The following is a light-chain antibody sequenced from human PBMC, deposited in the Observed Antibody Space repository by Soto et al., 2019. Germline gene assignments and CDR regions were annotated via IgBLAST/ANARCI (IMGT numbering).Light chain of an antibody. Sequence: EVVLTQSPATLSLSPGERATLSCRASQSVSNYLDWFQQKPGQAPRLLIYDASNRATGIPARFSGSGSGTDFTLTISSLQSEDFAVYYCQQYNNWPPITFGQGTRLEIK. J-gene: IGKJ5*01. CDR3: QQYNNWPPIT. CDR1: QSVSNY. CDR2: DAS. V-gene: IGKV3-11*01.